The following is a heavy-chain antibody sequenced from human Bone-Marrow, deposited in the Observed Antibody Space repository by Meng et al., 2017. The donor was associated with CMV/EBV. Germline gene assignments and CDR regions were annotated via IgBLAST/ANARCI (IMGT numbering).Heavy chain of an antibody. J-gene: IGHJ4*02. Sequence: GESLKISCAASGFTFSSYSMNWVRQAPGKGLEWVSSISSSSSYIYYADSVKGRFTISRDNAKNSLYLQMNSLRAEDTAVYYCASRPTRYCSGGSCYVHCGERTLVTVSS. CDR1: GFTFSSYS. D-gene: IGHD2-15*01. CDR2: ISSSSSYI. CDR3: ASRPTRYCSGGSCYVH. V-gene: IGHV3-21*01.